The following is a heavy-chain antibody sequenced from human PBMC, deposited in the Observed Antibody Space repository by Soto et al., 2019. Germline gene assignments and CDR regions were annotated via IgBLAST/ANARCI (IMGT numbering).Heavy chain of an antibody. Sequence: PSETLSLTCTVSGGSISSCYWSWIRQPPGKGLEWIGYIYYSGSTNYNPSLKSRVTISVDTSKNQFSLKLSSVTAADTALYYCAGERVTTRYYYGMDVWGQGTTVTVS. D-gene: IGHD4-17*01. V-gene: IGHV4-59*01. CDR3: AGERVTTRYYYGMDV. J-gene: IGHJ6*02. CDR1: GGSISSCY. CDR2: IYYSGST.